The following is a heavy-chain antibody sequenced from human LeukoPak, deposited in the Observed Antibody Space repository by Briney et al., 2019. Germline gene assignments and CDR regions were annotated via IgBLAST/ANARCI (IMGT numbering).Heavy chain of an antibody. CDR1: GFTVSSNY. J-gene: IGHJ6*03. CDR3: ARASLGTMVRGVIRYYYMDV. CDR2: IYSGGST. V-gene: IGHV3-53*01. D-gene: IGHD3-10*01. Sequence: GGSLRLSCAASGFTVSSNYMSWVRQAPGKGLEWVSVIYSGGSTYYADSVKGRFTISRDNSKNTLYFQMSSLRAEDTAVYYCARASLGTMVRGVIRYYYMDVWGKGTAVTISS.